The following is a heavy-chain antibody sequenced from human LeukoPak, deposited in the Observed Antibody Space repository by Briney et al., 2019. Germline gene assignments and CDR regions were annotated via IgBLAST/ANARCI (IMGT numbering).Heavy chain of an antibody. CDR2: ISYDGSNK. Sequence: GGSLRLSCAASGFTFSSYAMHWVRQAPGKGLEWVAVISYDGSNKYYADSVKGRFTISRDNSKNTLYLQMNSLRAEDTAVYYCVRDYMRYWFDPWGQGTLVTVSS. V-gene: IGHV3-30-3*01. CDR1: GFTFSSYA. D-gene: IGHD2-2*01. CDR3: VRDYMRYWFDP. J-gene: IGHJ5*02.